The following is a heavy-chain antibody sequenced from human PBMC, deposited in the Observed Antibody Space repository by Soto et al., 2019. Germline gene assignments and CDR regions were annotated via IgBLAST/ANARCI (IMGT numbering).Heavy chain of an antibody. CDR3: ARGQIALDY. V-gene: IGHV3-11*01. CDR2: IGYTGSVV. Sequence: GGSLRLSCAASGFIFSDYYMTWIRQAPGKGLEWVSYIGYTGSVVYFADSVKGRFTISRDNAKKSLYLQLNILRAEDTAVYYCARGQIALDYWGQGALVTVSS. D-gene: IGHD2-21*01. CDR1: GFIFSDYY. J-gene: IGHJ4*02.